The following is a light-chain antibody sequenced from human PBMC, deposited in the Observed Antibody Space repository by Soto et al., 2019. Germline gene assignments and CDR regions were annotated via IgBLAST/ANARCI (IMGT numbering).Light chain of an antibody. CDR2: EVT. CDR1: RSDVGAYNY. V-gene: IGLV2-14*01. J-gene: IGLJ1*01. CDR3: SSFTSRFTFV. Sequence: QSVLTQPASVSGSPGQSIAISCTGTRSDVGAYNYLSWYQQHPGKAPKLMISEVTNRPSGVSDRFSGSKSGNTASLTISGLQAEDEADYYCSSFTSRFTFVFGTGTKLTVL.